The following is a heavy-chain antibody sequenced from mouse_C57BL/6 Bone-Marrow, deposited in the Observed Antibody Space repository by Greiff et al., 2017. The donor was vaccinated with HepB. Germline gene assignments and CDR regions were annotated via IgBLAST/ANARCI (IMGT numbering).Heavy chain of an antibody. Sequence: VQLKESGGDLVKPGGSLKLSCAASGFTFSSYGMSWVRQTPDKRLEWVATISSGGSYTYYPDSVKGRFTISRDNAKNTLYLQMSSLKSEDTAMYYCARRSGGYLAYWGQGTLVTVSA. J-gene: IGHJ3*01. D-gene: IGHD1-3*01. CDR1: GFTFSSYG. CDR3: ARRSGGYLAY. V-gene: IGHV5-6*01. CDR2: ISSGGSYT.